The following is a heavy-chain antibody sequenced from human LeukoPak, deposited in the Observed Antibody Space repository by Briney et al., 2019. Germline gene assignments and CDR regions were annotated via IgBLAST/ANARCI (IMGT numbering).Heavy chain of an antibody. CDR3: ARSYGGNSAYFQH. D-gene: IGHD4-23*01. CDR1: GFTFSSYW. CDR2: INHNGNVN. V-gene: IGHV3-7*03. J-gene: IGHJ1*01. Sequence: PGGSLRLSCAASGFTFSSYWMNWARQAPGKGLEWVASINHNGNVNYYVDSVKGRFTISRDNAKNSLYLQMSNLRAEDTAVYYCARSYGGNSAYFQHWGQGTLVTVSS.